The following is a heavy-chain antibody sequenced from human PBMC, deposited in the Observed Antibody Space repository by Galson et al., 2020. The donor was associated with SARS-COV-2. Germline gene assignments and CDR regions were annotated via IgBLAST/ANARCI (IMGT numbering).Heavy chain of an antibody. D-gene: IGHD6-19*01. CDR1: GFTFSSYA. Sequence: GGSLRLSCAASGFTFSSYAMHWVRQAPGKGLEWVAVISYDGSNKYYADSVKGRFTISRDNSKNTLYLQMNSLRAEDTAVYYCARGYSSGWQWFDYWGQGTLVTVSS. CDR2: ISYDGSNK. CDR3: ARGYSSGWQWFDY. V-gene: IGHV3-30*04. J-gene: IGHJ4*02.